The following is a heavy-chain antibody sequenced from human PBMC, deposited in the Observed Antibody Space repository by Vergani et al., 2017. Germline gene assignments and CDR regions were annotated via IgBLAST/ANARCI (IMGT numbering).Heavy chain of an antibody. CDR3: ARGVTRTGRRANLRYFDWLSVFYFDY. D-gene: IGHD3-9*01. J-gene: IGHJ4*02. Sequence: QVQLQQWGAGLLKPSETLSLTCAVYGGSFSGYYWSWIRQPPGKGLEWIGEINHSGSTNYNPSLKSRVTISVDTSKNQFSLKLSSVTAADTAVYYCARGVTRTGRRANLRYFDWLSVFYFDYWGQGTLVTVSS. V-gene: IGHV4-34*01. CDR1: GGSFSGYY. CDR2: INHSGST.